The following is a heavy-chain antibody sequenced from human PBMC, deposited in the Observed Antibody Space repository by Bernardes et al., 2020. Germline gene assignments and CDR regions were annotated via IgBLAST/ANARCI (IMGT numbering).Heavy chain of an antibody. D-gene: IGHD3-22*01. CDR1: GGSISSSNW. CDR2: IYHSGST. V-gene: IGHV4-4*02. CDR3: ARLVTYYDSSGGAPPGAFDI. Sequence: SETLSLTCAVSGGSISSSNWWSWVRQPPGKGLEWIGEIYHSGSTNYNPSLKSRVTISVDKSKNQFSLKLSSVTAADTAVYYCARLVTYYDSSGGAPPGAFDIWGQGTMVTVSS. J-gene: IGHJ3*02.